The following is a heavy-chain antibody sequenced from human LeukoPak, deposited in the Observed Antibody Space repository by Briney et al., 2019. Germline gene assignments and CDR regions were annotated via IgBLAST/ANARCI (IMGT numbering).Heavy chain of an antibody. J-gene: IGHJ4*02. D-gene: IGHD5-18*01. CDR1: GFTFSSYW. CDR2: IKQDGSEK. V-gene: IGHV3-7*03. CDR3: AKDSSYGYFVY. Sequence: GGSLRLSCAASGFTFSSYWMSRVRQAPGKGLEWVANIKQDGSEKYYVDSVKGRFTISRDNAKNSLYLQMNSLRAEDTAVYYCAKDSSYGYFVYWGQGTLVTVSS.